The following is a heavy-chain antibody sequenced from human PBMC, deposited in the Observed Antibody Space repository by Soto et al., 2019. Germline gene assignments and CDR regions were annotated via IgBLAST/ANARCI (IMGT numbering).Heavy chain of an antibody. CDR3: ARGLIFAAGMDA. J-gene: IGHJ6*02. CDR2: ISGYNGDT. D-gene: IGHD2-15*01. CDR1: GYTFNDYG. Sequence: QVQLVQSGPEVKRPGASVKVSCEASGYTFNDYGITWMRKAPGQGLEWMGWISGYNGDTKSAQSLQDRVTLTTDISTSTAFRELRNLRRDDTAVYDCARGLIFAAGMDAWGQGTTVTVSS. V-gene: IGHV1-18*01.